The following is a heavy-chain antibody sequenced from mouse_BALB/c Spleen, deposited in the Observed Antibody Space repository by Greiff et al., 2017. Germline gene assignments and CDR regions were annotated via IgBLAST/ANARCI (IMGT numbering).Heavy chain of an antibody. CDR2: IWGDGST. CDR3: ARADDSFYYAMDY. D-gene: IGHD2-4*01. Sequence: VKVEESGPGLVAPSQSLSITCTVSGFSLTGYGVNWVRQPPGKGLEWLGMIWGDGSTDYNSALKSRLSISKDNSKSQVFLKMNSLQTDDTARYYCARADDSFYYAMDYWGQGTSVTVSS. J-gene: IGHJ4*01. V-gene: IGHV2-6-7*01. CDR1: GFSLTGYG.